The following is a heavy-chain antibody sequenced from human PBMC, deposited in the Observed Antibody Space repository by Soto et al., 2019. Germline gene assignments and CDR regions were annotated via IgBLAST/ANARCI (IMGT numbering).Heavy chain of an antibody. CDR1: GFSLSTSGVG. D-gene: IGHD2-15*01. Sequence: QITLKESGPTLVKPTQTLTLTCTFSGFSLSTSGVGVGWIRQPPGKALEWLTFIYWYDDKRNSPFLKSRLTITKDTSKDQVVLTMTNMDPVDTATYYCAHIVVAGITYYFDSWGQGTLVTVSS. V-gene: IGHV2-5*01. J-gene: IGHJ4*02. CDR3: AHIVVAGITYYFDS. CDR2: IYWYDDK.